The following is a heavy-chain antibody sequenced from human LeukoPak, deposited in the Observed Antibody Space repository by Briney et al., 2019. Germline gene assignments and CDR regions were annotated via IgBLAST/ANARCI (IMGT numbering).Heavy chain of an antibody. CDR3: AKDDYDYVWGSYRSYFDY. CDR1: GFTFSSCG. V-gene: IGHV3-30*02. D-gene: IGHD3-16*02. Sequence: GGSLRLSCAASGFTFSSCGMHWVRQAPGKGLEWVAFIRYDGSNKYYADSVKGRFTISRDNSKNTLYLQMNSLRAEDTAVYYCAKDDYDYVWGSYRSYFDYWGQGTLVTVSS. J-gene: IGHJ4*02. CDR2: IRYDGSNK.